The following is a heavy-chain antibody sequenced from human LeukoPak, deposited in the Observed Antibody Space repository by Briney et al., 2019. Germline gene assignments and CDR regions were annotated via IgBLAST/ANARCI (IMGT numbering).Heavy chain of an antibody. V-gene: IGHV4-34*01. CDR1: GGSLSGYY. D-gene: IGHD1-26*01. CDR2: INHSGNT. CDR3: ARQGSGTSYYYYTFPY. J-gene: IGHJ4*02. Sequence: PSETLSLTCAVSGGSLSGYYWSWIRQPPGKGLEWIGEINHSGNTNYNPSLKSRVNMSVDTSKNYFYLKLSSVTAADTAVYYCARQGSGTSYYYYTFPYWGQGTLVTVSS.